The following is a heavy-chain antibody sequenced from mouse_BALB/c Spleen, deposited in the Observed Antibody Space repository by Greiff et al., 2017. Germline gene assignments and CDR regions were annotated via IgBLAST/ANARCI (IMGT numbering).Heavy chain of an antibody. CDR3: ARSYGNYGYAMDY. V-gene: IGHV5-4*02. J-gene: IGHJ4*01. CDR1: GFTFSDYY. CDR2: ISDGGSYT. Sequence: EVQGVESGGGLVKPGGSLKLSCAASGFTFSDYYMYWVRQTPEKRLEWVATISDGGSYTYYPDSVKGRFTISRDNAKNNLYLQMSSLKSEDTAMYYCARSYGNYGYAMDYWGKGTSVTVSS. D-gene: IGHD2-1*01.